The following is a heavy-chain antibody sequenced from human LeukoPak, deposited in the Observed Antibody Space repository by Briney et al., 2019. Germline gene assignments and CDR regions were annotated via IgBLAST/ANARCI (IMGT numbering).Heavy chain of an antibody. J-gene: IGHJ3*02. V-gene: IGHV4-38-2*02. CDR2: IYHSGST. D-gene: IGHD3-22*01. CDR1: GYSISSGYY. CDR3: ARDEHYDSSGYTLGAFDI. Sequence: SETLSLTCTVSGYSISSGYYWGWIRQPPGKGLEWIGSIYHSGSTYYNPSLKSRVTISVDTSKNQFSLKLSSVTAADTAVYYCARDEHYDSSGYTLGAFDIWGQGTMVTVSS.